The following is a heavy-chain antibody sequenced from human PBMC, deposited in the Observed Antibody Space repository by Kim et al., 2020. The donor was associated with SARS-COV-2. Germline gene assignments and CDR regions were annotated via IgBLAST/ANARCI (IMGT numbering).Heavy chain of an antibody. V-gene: IGHV3-21*01. D-gene: IGHD3-22*01. J-gene: IGHJ4*02. CDR2: ISSSSYI. CDR1: GFTFSSYT. Sequence: GGSLRLSCAASGFTFSSYTMNWVRQAPGKGLEWVSSISSSSYIYYADSLKGRFTISRDNAKNALYLQMNSLRAEDTALYYCARDRDSSGYADSWGQGTLVSVSS. CDR3: ARDRDSSGYADS.